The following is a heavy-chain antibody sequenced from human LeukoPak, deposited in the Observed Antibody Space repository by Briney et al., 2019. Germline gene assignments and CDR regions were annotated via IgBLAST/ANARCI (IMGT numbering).Heavy chain of an antibody. J-gene: IGHJ4*02. V-gene: IGHV3-30*18. CDR3: ANGRRGFDY. CDR2: ISYDGSNK. CDR1: GFTLSSYG. D-gene: IGHD1-26*01. Sequence: GGSLRLSCAASGFTLSSYGMHWVRQAPGKGLEWVAVISYDGSNKYYADSVKGRFTISRDNSKNTLYLQMNSLRAEDTAVYYCANGRRGFDYWGQGTLVTVSS.